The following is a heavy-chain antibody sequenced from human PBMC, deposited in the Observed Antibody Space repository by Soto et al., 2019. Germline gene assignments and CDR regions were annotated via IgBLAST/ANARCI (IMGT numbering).Heavy chain of an antibody. D-gene: IGHD6-6*01. CDR2: MSYSGSVT. Sequence: SVRRSCEASGYDVRSYVTHCVRLAPGRGLEWVAFMSYSGSVTYYRDSVKGRFTISRDDSKNMVHLQMNSLRVEDTAVYYCAKSQDTYSSNSLWGLDVCGQRTTVTVSS. V-gene: IGHV3-30*18. CDR3: AKSQDTYSSNSLWGLDV. CDR1: GYDVRSYV. J-gene: IGHJ6*02.